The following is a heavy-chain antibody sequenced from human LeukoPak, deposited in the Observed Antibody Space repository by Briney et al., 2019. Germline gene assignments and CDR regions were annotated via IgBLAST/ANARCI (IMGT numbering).Heavy chain of an antibody. Sequence: GGSLRLSCAASGITFSDYHMTWIRQAPGKGLEWLSYISSSSSSTYYADSVKGRFTISRDNAKNSLYLQMNSLRAEDTAVYYCARVRYSSGWSFHYWGQGTLVTVSS. CDR1: GITFSDYH. V-gene: IGHV3-11*05. CDR2: ISSSSSST. J-gene: IGHJ4*02. CDR3: ARVRYSSGWSFHY. D-gene: IGHD6-19*01.